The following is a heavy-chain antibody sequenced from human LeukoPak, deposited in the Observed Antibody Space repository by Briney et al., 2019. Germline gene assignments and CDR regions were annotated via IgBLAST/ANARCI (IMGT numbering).Heavy chain of an antibody. D-gene: IGHD6-6*01. V-gene: IGHV4-34*01. CDR1: GGSFSGYY. Sequence: SEPLSLTCAVYGGSFSGYYWSWIRQPPGKGLEWIGEINHSGSTNYNPSLKSRVTISVDTSKNQFSLKLSSVTAADTAVYYCARGAIAARRFDYWGQGTLVTVSS. CDR2: INHSGST. CDR3: ARGAIAARRFDY. J-gene: IGHJ4*02.